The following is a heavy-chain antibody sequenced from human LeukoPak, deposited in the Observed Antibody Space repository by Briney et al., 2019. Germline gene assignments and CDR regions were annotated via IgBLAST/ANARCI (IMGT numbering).Heavy chain of an antibody. D-gene: IGHD6-19*01. V-gene: IGHV3-30*18. J-gene: IGHJ4*02. Sequence: GGSLRLSCAASGFSFGSYAMHWVCQAPDKGLEWVAVISYAGSAKFYADSVKGRFTISRDNSKNTLFLEMNSLRVEDTAVYYCANPDAGGDSTGRPFDCWGQGTLVTVSS. CDR2: ISYAGSAK. CDR3: ANPDAGGDSTGRPFDC. CDR1: GFSFGSYA.